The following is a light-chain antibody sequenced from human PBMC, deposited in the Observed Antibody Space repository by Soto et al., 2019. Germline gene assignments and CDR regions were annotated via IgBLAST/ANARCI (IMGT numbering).Light chain of an antibody. J-gene: IGLJ1*01. V-gene: IGLV2-14*01. CDR1: SSDVGGYNF. CDR2: EVS. Sequence: SVLTQPASVSGSPGQSITISCTGTSSDVGGYNFVSWYQHHPGKAPKLMIYEVSHRPSGVSDRFSGSKSDNTASLTISGLQAEDEADYYCSSYTSSNTPYVFGTGTKVTVL. CDR3: SSYTSSNTPYV.